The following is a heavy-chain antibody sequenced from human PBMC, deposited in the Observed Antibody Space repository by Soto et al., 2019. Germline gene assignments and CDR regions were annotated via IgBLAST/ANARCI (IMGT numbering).Heavy chain of an antibody. D-gene: IGHD6-19*01. CDR3: AKAMDTSGWYGMDV. Sequence: GGSLRLSCAASGFTFSSYGMHWVRQAPGKGLEWVAVISYDGINKYYADSVKGRFTISRDNSKNTLYLQMNSRRAEDTAVYYWAKAMDTSGWYGMDVWGQGTTVTVSS. J-gene: IGHJ6*02. CDR2: ISYDGINK. V-gene: IGHV3-30*18. CDR1: GFTFSSYG.